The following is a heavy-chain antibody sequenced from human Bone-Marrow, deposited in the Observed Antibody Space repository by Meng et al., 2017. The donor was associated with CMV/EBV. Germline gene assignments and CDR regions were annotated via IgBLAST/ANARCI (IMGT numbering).Heavy chain of an antibody. J-gene: IGHJ6*02. CDR3: ATERIVSRGAATYYYYHMDF. CDR1: GGSIISDNYY. Sequence: TLSLTCTVVGGSIISDNYYCSWLRQHPGKGLEWIGYIYYSGNTYYNPSLKSRVTISVDTSNNQFFLKLSTVTAADTGVYYCATERIVSRGAATYYYYHMDFWGQGTTVTVSS. V-gene: IGHV4-31*03. CDR2: IYYSGNT. D-gene: IGHD2-21*01.